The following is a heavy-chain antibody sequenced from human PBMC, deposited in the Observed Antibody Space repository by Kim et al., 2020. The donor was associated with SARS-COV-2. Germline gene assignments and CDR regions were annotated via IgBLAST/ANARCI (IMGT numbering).Heavy chain of an antibody. CDR2: ISGSGGST. J-gene: IGHJ6*02. CDR3: AKDLGATPIYYYYYGMDG. V-gene: IGHV3-23*01. CDR1: GFTFSSYA. Sequence: GGSLRLSCAASGFTFSSYAMSWVRQAPGKGLEWVSAISGSGGSTYYADSAKGRFTISRDNSKNTLYLQMNSLRAEDTAVYYCAKDLGATPIYYYYYGMDGWGQGTTVTVAS. D-gene: IGHD1-26*01.